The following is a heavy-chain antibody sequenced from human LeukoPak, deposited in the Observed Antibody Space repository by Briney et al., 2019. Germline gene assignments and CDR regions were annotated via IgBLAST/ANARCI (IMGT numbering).Heavy chain of an antibody. CDR1: GFSVSDAY. J-gene: IGHJ4*02. CDR2: IISKGDGGTT. V-gene: IGHV3-15*01. CDR3: LAQYYFDY. D-gene: IGHD5-24*01. Sequence: PGGSLRLSCAASGFSVSDAYMGWVRQTPGKRLEWIGRIISKGDGGTTDYAAFVKDRFIISRDDSKGTVYLQLNSLRTDDTAVYYCLAQYYFDYWGRGTLVTVSS.